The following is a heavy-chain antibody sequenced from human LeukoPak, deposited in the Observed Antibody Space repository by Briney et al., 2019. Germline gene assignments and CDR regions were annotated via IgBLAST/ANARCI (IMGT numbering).Heavy chain of an antibody. J-gene: IGHJ4*02. Sequence: TGGSLRLSCAASGFTFSSYWMHWVRQAPGKGLVWVSRINSDGSSTSYADSAKGRFTISRDNAKNTLYLQMNSLRAEDTAVYYCAMNTEYCTNGVCSIDYWGQGTLVTVSS. D-gene: IGHD2-8*01. CDR1: GFTFSSYW. V-gene: IGHV3-74*01. CDR3: AMNTEYCTNGVCSIDY. CDR2: INSDGSST.